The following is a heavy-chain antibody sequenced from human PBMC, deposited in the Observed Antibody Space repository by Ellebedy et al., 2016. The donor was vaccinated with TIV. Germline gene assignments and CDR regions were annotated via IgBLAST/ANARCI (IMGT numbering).Heavy chain of an antibody. J-gene: IGHJ4*02. CDR2: IFYTGST. CDR1: GGSMRSYY. CDR3: ARLLSNYYEAGTSYNRYFDY. V-gene: IGHV4-59*08. Sequence: MPSETLSLTCNVSGGSMRSYYWSWIRQPPGKGLEWIGYIFYTGSTNYNPSLRSRVTLSVDTSKNQYSLNLSSVTAADTAVYYCARLLSNYYEAGTSYNRYFDYWGQGTLVTVSS. D-gene: IGHD3-10*01.